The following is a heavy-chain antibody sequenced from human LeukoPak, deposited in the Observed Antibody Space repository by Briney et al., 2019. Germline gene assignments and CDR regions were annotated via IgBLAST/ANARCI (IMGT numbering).Heavy chain of an antibody. CDR1: GFTFSSYS. CDR2: IQDHGGEK. V-gene: IGHV3-7*01. D-gene: IGHD2-21*01. CDR3: ARHLIYWGSPDC. Sequence: GGSLRLSCAASGFTFSSYSMNWVRQAPGRGLEWVASIQDHGGEKVYVDSVKGRFTISRDNAKNSLYLQMNSLRAEDTAVYYCARHLIYWGSPDCWGQGTLVTVSS. J-gene: IGHJ4*02.